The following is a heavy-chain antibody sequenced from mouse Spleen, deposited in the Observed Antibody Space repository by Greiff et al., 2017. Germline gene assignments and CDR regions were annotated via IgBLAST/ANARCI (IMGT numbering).Heavy chain of an antibody. V-gene: IGHV1-69*01. D-gene: IGHD1-1*01. CDR3: ASKFITTVAYAMDY. CDR2: IDPSDSYT. Sequence: VQLQQSGAELVMPGASVKLSCKASGYTFTSYWMHWVKQRPGQGLEWIGEIDPSDSYTNYNQKFKGKATLTVDKSSSTAYMQLSSLTSEDSAVYYCASKFITTVAYAMDYWGQGTSVTVSS. J-gene: IGHJ4*01. CDR1: GYTFTSYW.